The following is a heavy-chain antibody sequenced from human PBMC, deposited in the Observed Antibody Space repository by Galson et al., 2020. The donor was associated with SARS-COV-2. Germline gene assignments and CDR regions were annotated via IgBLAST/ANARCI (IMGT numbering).Heavy chain of an antibody. V-gene: IGHV3-49*03. Sequence: GGSLRLSCTASGFTFGDYAMSWFRQAPGKGLEWVGFIRSKAYGGTTEYAASVKGRFTISRDDSKSIAYLQMNSLKTEDTAVYYCTRAWYSSSWYIGDYWGQGTLVTVSS. CDR2: IRSKAYGGTT. CDR1: GFTFGDYA. J-gene: IGHJ4*02. D-gene: IGHD6-13*01. CDR3: TRAWYSSSWYIGDY.